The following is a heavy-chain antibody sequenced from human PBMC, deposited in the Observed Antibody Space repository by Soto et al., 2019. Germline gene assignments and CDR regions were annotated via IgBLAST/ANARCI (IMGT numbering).Heavy chain of an antibody. V-gene: IGHV3-23*01. J-gene: IGHJ5*02. CDR1: GFTFSSYA. CDR3: AHQDKDWFDP. CDR2: ISGSGGST. Sequence: GGSLRLSCAASGFTFSSYAMSWVRQAPGKGLEWVSAISGSGGSTYYADSVKSRLTITKDTSKNQVVLTMTDMDPVDTATYYCAHQDKDWFDPWGQGTLVTVSS.